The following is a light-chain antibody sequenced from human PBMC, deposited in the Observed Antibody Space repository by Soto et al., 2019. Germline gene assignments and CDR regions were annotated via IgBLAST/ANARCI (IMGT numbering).Light chain of an antibody. CDR2: GAS. CDR1: QSVSSTY. V-gene: IGKV3-20*01. CDR3: QQCGTPPWT. Sequence: EIVLTQSPGTLSLSPGERATLLCRASQSVSSTYLAWYQQKPGRTPRLLIYGASSRATGIPDRFSGSGSGSDFTLTISRLEPEDFAVYYCQQCGTPPWTFGQGTKLEIK. J-gene: IGKJ1*01.